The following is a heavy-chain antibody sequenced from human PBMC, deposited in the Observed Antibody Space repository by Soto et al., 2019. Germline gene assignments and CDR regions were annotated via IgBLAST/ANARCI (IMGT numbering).Heavy chain of an antibody. Sequence: GESLKISCKGFGYSFTSYWIGWVRQMPGKGLEWMGIIYPGDSDTRYSPSFQGQVTISADKSISTAYLHWSSLRASDTAMYYCARPSITIFGVVPSAPFDHWGQGTLVTVSS. CDR3: ARPSITIFGVVPSAPFDH. J-gene: IGHJ4*02. CDR1: GYSFTSYW. D-gene: IGHD3-3*01. V-gene: IGHV5-51*01. CDR2: IYPGDSDT.